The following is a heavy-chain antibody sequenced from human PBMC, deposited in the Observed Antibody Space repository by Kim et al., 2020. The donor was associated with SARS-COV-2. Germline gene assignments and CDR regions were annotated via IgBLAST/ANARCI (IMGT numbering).Heavy chain of an antibody. D-gene: IGHD3-22*01. CDR3: ARDSSGYYPLYGMDV. V-gene: IGHV3-48*03. Sequence: DFVKGRFTISRDNAKNSLYLQINSLRAEDTAVYYCARDSSGYYPLYGMDVWGQGTTVTVSS. J-gene: IGHJ6*02.